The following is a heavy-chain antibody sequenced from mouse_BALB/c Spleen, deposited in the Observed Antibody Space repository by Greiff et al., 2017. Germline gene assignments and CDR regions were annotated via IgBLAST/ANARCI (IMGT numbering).Heavy chain of an antibody. V-gene: IGHV3-8*02. J-gene: IGHJ2*01. Sequence: EVMLVESGPSLVKPSQTLSLTCSVTGDSITSGYWNWIRKFPGNKLEYMGYISYSGSTYYNPSLKSRISITRDTSKNQYYLQLNSVTTEDTATYYCARSPPYDYGSSYYFDYWGQGTTLTVSS. D-gene: IGHD1-1*01. CDR2: ISYSGST. CDR1: GDSITSGY. CDR3: ARSPPYDYGSSYYFDY.